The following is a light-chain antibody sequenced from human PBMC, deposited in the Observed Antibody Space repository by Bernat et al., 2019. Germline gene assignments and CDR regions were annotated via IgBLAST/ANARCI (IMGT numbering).Light chain of an antibody. J-gene: IGKJ2*01. Sequence: DIQLTQSPLLLSASVGDRVTITCRASEDIATYLAWYQQRPGKAPRALIYKAPILKSGVPSRFSGDGSGTEFTLTIDSLQPEDFATYYCQHLNSYPLDTFGQGTKV. V-gene: IGKV1-9*01. CDR2: KAP. CDR3: QHLNSYPLDT. CDR1: EDIATY.